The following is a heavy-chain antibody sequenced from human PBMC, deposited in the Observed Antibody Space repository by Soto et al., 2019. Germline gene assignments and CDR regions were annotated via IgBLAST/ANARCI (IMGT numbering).Heavy chain of an antibody. CDR2: IYTSGST. J-gene: IGHJ4*02. D-gene: IGHD6-6*01. CDR1: GGSISSYY. CDR3: ARDGVTSIADTNYFDY. Sequence: SATLSLTCTVSGGSISSYYWSWIRQPAGKGLEWIGRIYTSGSTNYNPSLKSRVTMSVDTSKNQFSLKLSSVTAADTAVYYCARDGVTSIADTNYFDYWCQGTLVT. V-gene: IGHV4-4*07.